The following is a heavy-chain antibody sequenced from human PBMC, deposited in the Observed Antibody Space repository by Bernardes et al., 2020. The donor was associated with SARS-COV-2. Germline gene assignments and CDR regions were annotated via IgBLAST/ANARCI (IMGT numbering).Heavy chain of an antibody. CDR1: GFTFSSYW. J-gene: IGHJ6*02. V-gene: IGHV3-74*01. CDR3: ARGYGMDV. CDR2: ISPDGSST. Sequence: GGSLRLSCAASGFTFSSYWMHWVRQAPGKGLVWVSRISPDGSSTTYADSVKGRFTISRDNAKNTLYLQMNSLRAEDTAVYYCARGYGMDVWGQGTTVTVSS.